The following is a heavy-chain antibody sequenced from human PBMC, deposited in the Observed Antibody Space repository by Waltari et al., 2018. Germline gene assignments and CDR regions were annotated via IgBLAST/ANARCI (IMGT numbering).Heavy chain of an antibody. D-gene: IGHD3-3*01. J-gene: IGHJ6*03. CDR2: IYSGGSST. CDR1: GFTFSSYA. CDR3: AKSAETKFLEWLLNYYYYYMDV. Sequence: EVQLLESGGGLVQPGGSLRLSCAASGFTFSSYAMSWVRQAPGKGLEWVSVIYSGGSSTYYADSVKGRFTISRDNSKNTLYLQMNSLRAEDTAVYYCAKSAETKFLEWLLNYYYYYMDVWGKGTTVTVSS. V-gene: IGHV3-23*03.